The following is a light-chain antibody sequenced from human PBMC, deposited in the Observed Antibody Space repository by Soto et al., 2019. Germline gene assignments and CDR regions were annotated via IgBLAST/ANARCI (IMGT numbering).Light chain of an antibody. Sequence: DMQMTQSPSTLSASVGDRVTITCRASQSISSWLAWYQQRPGKAPQLLIYDASTLAKGVPARFSGSGSETEFTLTISSLQPEDFATYYCQQYNSYLVTFGPGTKVDIK. CDR3: QQYNSYLVT. J-gene: IGKJ3*01. CDR2: DAS. V-gene: IGKV1-5*01. CDR1: QSISSW.